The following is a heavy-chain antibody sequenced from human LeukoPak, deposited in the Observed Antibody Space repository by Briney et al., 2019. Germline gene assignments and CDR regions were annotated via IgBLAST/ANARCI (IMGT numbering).Heavy chain of an antibody. CDR3: AKDLKGLWFGEL. CDR2: ISGSGGST. J-gene: IGHJ4*02. D-gene: IGHD3-10*01. V-gene: IGHV3-23*01. Sequence: GGSLRLSCAASGFTLSSYAMSWVRQAPGKGLEWVSAISGSGGSTYYADSVKGRFTISRDNSKNTLYLQMNSLRAEDTAVYYCAKDLKGLWFGELGGQGTLVTVSS. CDR1: GFTLSSYA.